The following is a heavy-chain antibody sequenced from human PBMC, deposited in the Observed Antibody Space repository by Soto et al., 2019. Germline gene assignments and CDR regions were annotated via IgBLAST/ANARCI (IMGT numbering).Heavy chain of an antibody. D-gene: IGHD3-22*01. CDR1: GGTFSSYA. CDR2: IIPIFGTA. CDR3: ASGDSSCYYIDY. J-gene: IGHJ4*02. V-gene: IGHV1-69*13. Sequence: SVKVSCKASGGTFSSYAISWVRQAPGQGLEWMGGIIPIFGTANYAQKFQGRVTITADESTSTAYMELSSLRSEDTAVYYCASGDSSCYYIDYWGQGTLVTVSS.